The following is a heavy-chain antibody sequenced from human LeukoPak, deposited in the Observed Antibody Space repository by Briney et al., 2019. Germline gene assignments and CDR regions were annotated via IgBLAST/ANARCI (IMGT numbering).Heavy chain of an antibody. D-gene: IGHD5-18*01. CDR3: ARHFHSAWFGF. J-gene: IGHJ4*02. V-gene: IGHV5-51*01. CDR2: IYPGGSNG. Sequence: HGESLRISCKCPGFDFTAYGIAWVRQMPGKGLEWMGNIYPGGSNGRYSPSFQGQVTMSADKSITTVYLQWSSLKASDTAMYYCARHFHSAWFGFWGRGSLVTVSS. CDR1: GFDFTAYG.